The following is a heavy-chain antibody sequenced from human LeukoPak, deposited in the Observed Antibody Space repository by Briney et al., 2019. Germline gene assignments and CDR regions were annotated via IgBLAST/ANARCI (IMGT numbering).Heavy chain of an antibody. CDR3: AREPRYTYYMDV. Sequence: ASVKVSCKASGFTFTSSAMQWVRQARGQRLEWIGWIVVGSGNTNYAQKFQERVTITRDMSTSTAYMELSRLRSDDTAVYYCAREPRYTYYMDVWGKGTTVTVSS. D-gene: IGHD1-14*01. J-gene: IGHJ6*03. CDR1: GFTFTSSA. V-gene: IGHV1-58*02. CDR2: IVVGSGNT.